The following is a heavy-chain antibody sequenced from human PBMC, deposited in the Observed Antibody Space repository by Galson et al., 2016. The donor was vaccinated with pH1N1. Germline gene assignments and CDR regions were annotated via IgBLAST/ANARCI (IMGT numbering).Heavy chain of an antibody. CDR2: IIPVFGVI. J-gene: IGHJ4*02. CDR3: ARAGFGAHKFDY. CDR1: GGSFSRHA. D-gene: IGHD3-10*01. V-gene: IGHV1-69*13. Sequence: SVKVSCKASGGSFSRHAINWVRQAPGQGLEWMGGIIPVFGVINYAQNFQGRGTITADESTNTAYMELSRLRSEDTAVYYCARAGFGAHKFDYWGQGTLVTVSS.